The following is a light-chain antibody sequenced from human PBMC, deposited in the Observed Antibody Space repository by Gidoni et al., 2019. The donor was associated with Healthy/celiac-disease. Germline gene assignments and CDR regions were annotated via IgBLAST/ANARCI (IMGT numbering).Light chain of an antibody. CDR1: SSDVGCYNY. V-gene: IGLV2-14*01. Sequence: QSAMTQHASVSGSPGQAITISCTGTSSDVGCYNYVSWYQQHPGKAPKLMIYEVSNRPSGVSTRFSGSTSGHTASLTISWLQAEDEAAYYCSSYTSSSTRVFGGGTKLTVL. CDR3: SSYTSSSTRV. CDR2: EVS. J-gene: IGLJ2*01.